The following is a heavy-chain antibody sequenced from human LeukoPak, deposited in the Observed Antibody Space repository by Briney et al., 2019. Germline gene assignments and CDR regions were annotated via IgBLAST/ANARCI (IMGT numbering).Heavy chain of an antibody. CDR1: GYTLTGHY. V-gene: IGHV1-2*06. D-gene: IGHD6-6*01. J-gene: IGHJ4*02. Sequence: ASVKVSCKASGYTLTGHYIHWVRQAPGQGLDYMGRINPNSGGTNYAQKFQGRVTMTRDTSINTAYMELSSLKSDDTAVYYCARAGTSSSPLHFDYWGQGTLVTISS. CDR2: INPNSGGT. CDR3: ARAGTSSSPLHFDY.